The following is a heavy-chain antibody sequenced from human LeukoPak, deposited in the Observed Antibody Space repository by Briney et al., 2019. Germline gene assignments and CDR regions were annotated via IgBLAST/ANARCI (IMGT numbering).Heavy chain of an antibody. D-gene: IGHD1-1*01. CDR2: IWYDGSNK. CDR3: AKEFQRSFQH. CDR1: GFTFSSYA. J-gene: IGHJ1*01. Sequence: GGSLRLSCAASGFTFSSYAMSWVRQAPGKGLEWVAVIWYDGSNKYYADSVKGRFTISRDNSKNTLYLQMNGLRAEDTAVYYCAKEFQRSFQHWGQGTLVTVSS. V-gene: IGHV3-33*06.